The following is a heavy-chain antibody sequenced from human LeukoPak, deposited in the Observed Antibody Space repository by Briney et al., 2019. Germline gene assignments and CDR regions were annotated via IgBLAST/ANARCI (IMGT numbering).Heavy chain of an antibody. CDR1: GFTVGSNY. D-gene: IGHD3-10*01. Sequence: GRSLRLSCVAPGFTVGSNYMSWGRQAPGKGMDWVSVIYSGCSTYYSDSVKGRFTIPRDNSKNTLYLQMNSLRAEDTAVYYCASGSGSYRTPYYYMDVWGTGTTVTVSS. CDR2: IYSGCST. CDR3: ASGSGSYRTPYYYMDV. J-gene: IGHJ6*03. V-gene: IGHV3-53*01.